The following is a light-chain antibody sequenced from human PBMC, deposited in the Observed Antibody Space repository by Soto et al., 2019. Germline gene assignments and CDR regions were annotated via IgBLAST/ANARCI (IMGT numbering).Light chain of an antibody. CDR2: EVK. V-gene: IGLV2-14*01. CDR1: NSDIGDWNY. J-gene: IGLJ7*01. Sequence: QSALTQPASVSGSPGQSITISCTGANSDIGDWNYVSWYQQYPGKAPKVIIYEVKYWPSGVSYRFSGSKSGNTASLTISGLQAEDEADYYFSSFSSGTTLCVFGGGTLLTVL. CDR3: SSFSSGTTLCV.